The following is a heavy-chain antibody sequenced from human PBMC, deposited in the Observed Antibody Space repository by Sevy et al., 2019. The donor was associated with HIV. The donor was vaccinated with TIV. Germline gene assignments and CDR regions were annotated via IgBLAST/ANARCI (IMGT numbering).Heavy chain of an antibody. CDR3: ARGRRAAGLYYYYYMDV. D-gene: IGHD6-13*01. CDR2: ISAYNGNT. CDR1: GYTFTSYG. J-gene: IGHJ6*03. Sequence: ASVKVSRKASGYTFTSYGISWVRQAPGQGLEWMGWISAYNGNTNYAQKLQGRVTMTTDTSTSTAYMELRSLRSDDTAVYYCARGRRAAGLYYYYYMDVWGKGTTVTVSS. V-gene: IGHV1-18*01.